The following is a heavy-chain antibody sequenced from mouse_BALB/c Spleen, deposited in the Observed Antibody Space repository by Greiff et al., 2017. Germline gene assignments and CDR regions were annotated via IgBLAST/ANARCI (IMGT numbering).Heavy chain of an antibody. CDR2: INPGSGGT. J-gene: IGHJ4*01. V-gene: IGHV1-54*01. CDR1: GYAFTNYL. Sequence: VQLQQSGAELVRPGTSVKVSCKASGYAFTNYLIEWVKQRPGQGFEWIGVINPGSGGTNYNEKFKGKATLTADKSSSTAYMQLSSLTSDDSAVYFCARMITLYAMDYWGQGTSVTVSS. CDR3: ARMITLYAMDY. D-gene: IGHD2-4*01.